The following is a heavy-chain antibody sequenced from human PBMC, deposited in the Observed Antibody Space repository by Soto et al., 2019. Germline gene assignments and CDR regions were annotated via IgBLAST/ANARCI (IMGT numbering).Heavy chain of an antibody. J-gene: IGHJ5*02. CDR3: ARGSGLYGSSWYP. CDR1: GFTFSSYW. V-gene: IGHV3-74*01. Sequence: PGGSLRLSCAASGFTFSSYWMHWVRQAPEKGLVWVSHINSDGSSSTYADSVKGRFTISRDNSKNTLYLQMNSLRSEDTAVYYCARGSGLYGSSWYPWGQGTLVTVSS. CDR2: INSDGSSS. D-gene: IGHD6-13*01.